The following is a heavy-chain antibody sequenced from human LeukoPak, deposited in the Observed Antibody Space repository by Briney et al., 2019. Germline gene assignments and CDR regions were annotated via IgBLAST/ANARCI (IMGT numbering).Heavy chain of an antibody. V-gene: IGHV3-30*01. D-gene: IGHD3-10*01. J-gene: IGHJ6*03. CDR3: ARDAVRYYYYYMDV. CDR2: ISYDGSNK. Sequence: GGSLRLSCAASGFTSSSYAMHWVRQAPGKGLEWVAVISYDGSNKYYANSVKGPFTISRDNSKNTMYLQMNSLRAEDTAVYYCARDAVRYYYYYMDVWGKGTTVTVSS. CDR1: GFTSSSYA.